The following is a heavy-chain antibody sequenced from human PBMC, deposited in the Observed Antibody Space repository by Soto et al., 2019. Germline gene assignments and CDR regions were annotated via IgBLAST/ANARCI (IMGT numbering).Heavy chain of an antibody. D-gene: IGHD3-10*01. Sequence: RGESLKISCKGSGYTFTSYWIGWVRQMPGKGLEWMGIIYPGDSDTRYSPSFQGQVTISADKSTSTAYLQWSSLKASDTAMYYCASLSRGYNYGLDVWGQGTTVTVSS. J-gene: IGHJ6*02. CDR1: GYTFTSYW. CDR3: ASLSRGYNYGLDV. V-gene: IGHV5-51*01. CDR2: IYPGDSDT.